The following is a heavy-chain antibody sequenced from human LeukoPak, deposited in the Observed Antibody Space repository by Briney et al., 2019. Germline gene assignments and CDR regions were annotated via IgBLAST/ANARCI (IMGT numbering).Heavy chain of an antibody. V-gene: IGHV1-18*01. CDR3: ARDGSDYYGSGSPPLGY. Sequence: ASVKVSCKASGYTFTSYGISWVRQAPGQGLEWMGWISAYNGNTNYAQKLQGRVTMTTDTSTSTAYMELRSLRSDDTAVYYCARDGSDYYGSGSPPLGYWGQGTLVTVSS. CDR1: GYTFTSYG. D-gene: IGHD3-10*01. J-gene: IGHJ4*02. CDR2: ISAYNGNT.